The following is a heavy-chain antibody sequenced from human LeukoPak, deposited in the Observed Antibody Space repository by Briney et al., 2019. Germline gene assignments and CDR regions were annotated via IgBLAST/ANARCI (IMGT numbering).Heavy chain of an antibody. V-gene: IGHV3-30*18. CDR3: AKDGYCSSTSCLVYYYGMDV. CDR1: GFTFSSYG. D-gene: IGHD2-2*01. CDR2: ISYDGSNK. J-gene: IGHJ6*02. Sequence: GRSLRLSCAASGFTFSSYGMHWVRQAPGKGLEWVAVISYDGSNKYYADSVKGRFTISRDNSKNTLYLQMNSLRAEDTAVYYCAKDGYCSSTSCLVYYYGMDVWGQGTTVTASS.